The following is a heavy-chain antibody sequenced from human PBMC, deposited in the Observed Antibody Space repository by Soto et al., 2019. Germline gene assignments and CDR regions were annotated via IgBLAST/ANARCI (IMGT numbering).Heavy chain of an antibody. D-gene: IGHD2-15*01. Sequence: GASVKVSCKASGYTFTSYGISWVGQAPGRGLEWMGWISAYNGNTNYAQKLQGRVTMTTDTSTSTAYMELRSLRSDDTAVYYCARDIFSRGPSASGWFDPWGQGTLVTVSS. V-gene: IGHV1-18*01. J-gene: IGHJ5*02. CDR2: ISAYNGNT. CDR3: ARDIFSRGPSASGWFDP. CDR1: GYTFTSYG.